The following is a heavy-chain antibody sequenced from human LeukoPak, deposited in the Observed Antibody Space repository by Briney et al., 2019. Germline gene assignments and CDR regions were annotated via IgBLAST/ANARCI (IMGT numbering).Heavy chain of an antibody. CDR1: GFTFSSYA. CDR3: AKDWGYCSSTSCYKEDAFDI. Sequence: PGGSLKLSCAASGFTFSSYAMSWVRQAPGKGLEWVSAISVSGGSTYYADSVKGRFTISRDNSKNTLYLQMNSLRAEDTAVYYCAKDWGYCSSTSCYKEDAFDIWGQGTMVTVSS. D-gene: IGHD2-2*02. J-gene: IGHJ3*02. V-gene: IGHV3-23*01. CDR2: ISVSGGST.